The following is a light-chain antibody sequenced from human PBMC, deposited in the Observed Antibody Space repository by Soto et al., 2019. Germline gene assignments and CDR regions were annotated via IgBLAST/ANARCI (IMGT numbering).Light chain of an antibody. CDR3: SSYISDNTYV. CDR1: SSDVGGYNY. V-gene: IGLV2-14*01. Sequence: QSALTQPASVSGSPGQSITISCTGTSSDVGGYNYVSWYQQHPGKAPKLMIYEVRNRPSGVSNRFSGSKSGNTASLTVSGLQAEDEADYHCSSYISDNTYVFGTGTKVNVL. CDR2: EVR. J-gene: IGLJ1*01.